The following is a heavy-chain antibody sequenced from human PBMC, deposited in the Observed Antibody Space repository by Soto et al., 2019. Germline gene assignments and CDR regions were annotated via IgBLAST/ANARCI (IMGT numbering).Heavy chain of an antibody. CDR2: ITDSGGDA. CDR1: GITFGSRA. Sequence: GGSLRLSCVASGITFGSRAMSWVRQAPGEGLEWVSTITDSGGDAKYADSVRGRFTISRDNFYNTLSLQMSSLRAEDSAIYYCARIPHRYDALTGPGYWGQGALVTVSS. D-gene: IGHD3-9*01. CDR3: ARIPHRYDALTGPGY. V-gene: IGHV3-23*01. J-gene: IGHJ4*02.